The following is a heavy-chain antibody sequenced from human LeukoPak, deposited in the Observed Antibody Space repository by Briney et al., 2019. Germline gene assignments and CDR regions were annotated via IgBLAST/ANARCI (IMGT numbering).Heavy chain of an antibody. Sequence: ASVKVSCKASGYTFTSYDINWVRQATGQGLEWMGWINPNSGGTNYAQKFQGRVTMTRDTSISTAYMELSRLRSDDTAVYYCARAGTRSRYSGSQGAFDIWGQGTMVTVSS. CDR1: GYTFTSYD. D-gene: IGHD1-26*01. CDR2: INPNSGGT. J-gene: IGHJ3*02. V-gene: IGHV1-2*02. CDR3: ARAGTRSRYSGSQGAFDI.